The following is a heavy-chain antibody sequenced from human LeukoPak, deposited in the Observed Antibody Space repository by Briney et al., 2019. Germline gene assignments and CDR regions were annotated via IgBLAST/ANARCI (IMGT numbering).Heavy chain of an antibody. V-gene: IGHV1-18*01. J-gene: IGHJ4*02. CDR3: ARDSEDIVVVPAAMCSY. Sequence: ASVKVSCKASGYTFTSYGISWVRQAPGQGLEWMGWISAYNGNTNYAQKLQGRVTMTTDTSTSTDYMELRSLRSDDTAVYYCARDSEDIVVVPAAMCSYWGQGTLVTVSS. D-gene: IGHD2-2*01. CDR2: ISAYNGNT. CDR1: GYTFTSYG.